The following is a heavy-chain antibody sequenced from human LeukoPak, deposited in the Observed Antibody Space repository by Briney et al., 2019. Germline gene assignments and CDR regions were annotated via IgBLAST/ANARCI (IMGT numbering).Heavy chain of an antibody. V-gene: IGHV5-51*01. CDR1: GYNFTPYW. Sequence: GESLKISCQSSGYNFTPYWIVWVRQKPGKGLEWMGSIYPGDSETAYSPSFQGQVTISADKSISTAHLQWSSLKASDTAIYYCAKFWSGFLFLDYWGQGTLVTVSS. J-gene: IGHJ4*02. CDR2: IYPGDSET. D-gene: IGHD3-3*01. CDR3: AKFWSGFLFLDY.